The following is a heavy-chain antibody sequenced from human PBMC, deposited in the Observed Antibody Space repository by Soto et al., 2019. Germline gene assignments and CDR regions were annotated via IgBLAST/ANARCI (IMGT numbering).Heavy chain of an antibody. CDR1: GFNFISYA. J-gene: IGHJ6*02. D-gene: IGHD3-10*01. V-gene: IGHV3-30-3*01. CDR2: ISYDGSNK. Sequence: PGGSMRLSCTASGFNFISYAMNWVRPDPGKGLEWVAVISYDGSNKYYADSVKGRFTISRDNSKNTLYLQMNSLRAEDTAVYYCARGGLLWFGEDPAPDYYYYGMDVWGQGTTVTVSS. CDR3: ARGGLLWFGEDPAPDYYYYGMDV.